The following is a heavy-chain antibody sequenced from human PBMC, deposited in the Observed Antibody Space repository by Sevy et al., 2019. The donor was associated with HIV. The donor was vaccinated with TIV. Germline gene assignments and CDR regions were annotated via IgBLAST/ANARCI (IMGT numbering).Heavy chain of an antibody. CDR1: GFAFSNYYA. Sequence: GGSLRLSCVASGFAFSNYYAMHWVRQAPGKGLEWVALISYDGSDEYYADSVKGRFTISRDNFKNTLFLQMNSLTTEDTAVYYCARPRANYVDHYFFYAMDVWGQGTTVTVSS. CDR2: ISYDGSDE. D-gene: IGHD4-17*01. V-gene: IGHV3-30-3*01. CDR3: ARPRANYVDHYFFYAMDV. J-gene: IGHJ6*02.